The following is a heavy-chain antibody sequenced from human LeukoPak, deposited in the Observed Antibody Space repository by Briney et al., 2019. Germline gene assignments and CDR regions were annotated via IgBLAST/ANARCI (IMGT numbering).Heavy chain of an antibody. CDR3: ARDSSPHSYYFDY. J-gene: IGHJ4*02. V-gene: IGHV3-53*01. CDR1: GFIVSSNY. D-gene: IGHD2-2*01. CDR2: IYSGGTT. Sequence: GGSLRLSCAASGFIVSSNYMSWVRQAPGKGPEWVSVIYSGGTTYCSDSVKGRFTISRDNSKNTLYLQMNSLRAEDTAVYYCARDSSPHSYYFDYWGQGTLVTVSS.